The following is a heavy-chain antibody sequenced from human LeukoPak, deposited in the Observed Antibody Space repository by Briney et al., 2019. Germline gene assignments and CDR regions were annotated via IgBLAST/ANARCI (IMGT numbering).Heavy chain of an antibody. V-gene: IGHV3-30*02. D-gene: IGHD3-10*01. CDR3: AKGLWEVRGVTPGDY. J-gene: IGHJ4*02. CDR2: IRYDGSNK. CDR1: GFTFSSYG. Sequence: PGGSLRLSCAASGFTFSSYGMHWVRQAPGKGLEWVAFIRYDGSNKYYADSVKGRFTISRDNSKNTLYLQMNSLRAEDTAVYYCAKGLWEVRGVTPGDYWGQGTLVTVSS.